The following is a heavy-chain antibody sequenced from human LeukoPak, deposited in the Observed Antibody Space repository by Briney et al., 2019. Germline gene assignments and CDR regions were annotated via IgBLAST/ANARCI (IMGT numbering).Heavy chain of an antibody. Sequence: SETLSLTCTVSGGSISSYYWGWVRQPPGKGLEWIGNIFYSGSTYYSPSLKSRVAISLDTSRNQFSLKLNSVTAADTAVYYCAKSNGYGLVDIWGQGTMVTVSS. V-gene: IGHV4-39*07. J-gene: IGHJ3*02. D-gene: IGHD3-10*01. CDR1: GGSISSYY. CDR3: AKSNGYGLVDI. CDR2: IFYSGST.